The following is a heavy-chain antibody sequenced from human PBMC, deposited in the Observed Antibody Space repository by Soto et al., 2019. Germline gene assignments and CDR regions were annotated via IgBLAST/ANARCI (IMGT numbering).Heavy chain of an antibody. Sequence: QVQLQQWGAGLLKPSETLSLTCAVYGGSFSGYYWSWIRQPPGKGLEWIGEINHSGSTHYNPSLTSRVTISVDTSKNQFSLKLSSVTAADTAVYYCARSLKYSYGYRSNWGQGTLVTVSS. J-gene: IGHJ4*02. V-gene: IGHV4-34*01. D-gene: IGHD5-18*01. CDR1: GGSFSGYY. CDR2: INHSGST. CDR3: ARSLKYSYGYRSN.